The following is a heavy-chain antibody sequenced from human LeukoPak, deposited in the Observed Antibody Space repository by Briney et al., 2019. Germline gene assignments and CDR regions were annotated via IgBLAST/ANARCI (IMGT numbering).Heavy chain of an antibody. Sequence: PGGSLRLSCAASGFTFSSYGMHWVRQAPGKGLEWVAAISYDGSNKYYADSVKGRFTISRDNSKNTLYLQMNSLRAGDTAVYYCAKDGALGYDFWSGYTDYYYYYGMDVWGQGTTVTVSS. V-gene: IGHV3-30*18. CDR2: ISYDGSNK. D-gene: IGHD3-3*01. J-gene: IGHJ6*02. CDR1: GFTFSSYG. CDR3: AKDGALGYDFWSGYTDYYYYYGMDV.